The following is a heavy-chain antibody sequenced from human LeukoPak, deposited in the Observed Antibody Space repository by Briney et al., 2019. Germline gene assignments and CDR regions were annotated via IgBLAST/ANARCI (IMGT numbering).Heavy chain of an antibody. CDR1: GGSISSYY. D-gene: IGHD3-22*01. CDR3: ARQGTGYYDSSGYRKIYYFDY. CDR2: IYTSGST. Sequence: SETLSLTCTVSGGSISSYYWSWIRQPPGKGLGWIGYIYTSGSTNYNPSLKSRVTTSVDTSKNQFSLKLSSVTAADTAVYYCARQGTGYYDSSGYRKIYYFDYWGQGTLVTVSS. J-gene: IGHJ4*02. V-gene: IGHV4-4*09.